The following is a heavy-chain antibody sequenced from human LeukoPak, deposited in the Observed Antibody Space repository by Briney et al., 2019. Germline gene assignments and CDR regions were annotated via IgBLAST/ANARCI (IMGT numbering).Heavy chain of an antibody. V-gene: IGHV1-2*06. D-gene: IGHD5-18*01. CDR3: ARMVDSATGSCYYMDV. CDR2: INPNSGGT. CDR1: GYTFTGYY. Sequence: ASVKVSCKASGYTFTGYYMHWVRQAPGQGLEWMGRINPNSGGTNYAQKFQGRVTMTRDTSISTAYMELSRLRSDDTAVYYCARMVDSATGSCYYMDVWGKGTTVTVSS. J-gene: IGHJ6*03.